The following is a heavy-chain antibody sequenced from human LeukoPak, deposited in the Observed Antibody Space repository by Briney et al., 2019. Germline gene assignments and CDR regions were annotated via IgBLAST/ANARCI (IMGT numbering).Heavy chain of an antibody. CDR2: IYYSGST. CDR3: ARLPRYDFWS. Sequence: SETLSLTCTVSGGSISSSSYYWGWIRQPPGKGLEWIGSIYYSGSTYYNPSLKSRVTISVDTSKNQFSLKLSSVTAADTAVYYCARLPRYDFWSWGQGTLVTVSS. V-gene: IGHV4-39*01. J-gene: IGHJ4*02. D-gene: IGHD3-3*01. CDR1: GGSISSSSYY.